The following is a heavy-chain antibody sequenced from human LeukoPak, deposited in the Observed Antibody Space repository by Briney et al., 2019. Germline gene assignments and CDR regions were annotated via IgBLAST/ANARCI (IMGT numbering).Heavy chain of an antibody. CDR3: SRSGIVAAAFDY. Sequence: GRSLRLSCAASGFTFSSYGMHWVRQAPGKGLEWVAVISYDGSNKYYADSVKGRFTISRDNSKNTLYLQMNSLRAEDTAVYYCSRSGIVAAAFDYWGQGTLVTVSS. CDR1: GFTFSSYG. D-gene: IGHD6-25*01. V-gene: IGHV3-30*03. CDR2: ISYDGSNK. J-gene: IGHJ4*02.